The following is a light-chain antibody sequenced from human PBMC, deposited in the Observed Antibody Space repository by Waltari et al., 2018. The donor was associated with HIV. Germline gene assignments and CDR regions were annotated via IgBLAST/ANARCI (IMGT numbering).Light chain of an antibody. CDR2: WAS. CDR3: QQYVMTPPT. CDR1: HGVLFTSNKKNY. J-gene: IGKJ1*01. Sequence: DVVMTQSPDALVGSRGDRVTFNCKSRHGVLFTSNKKNYLAWNQQKPGQPPRLLVYWASTRESGVPARFSGRGSGTNFTLTISSLQAEDAAIYYCQQYVMTPPTFGQGTKVEI. V-gene: IGKV4-1*01.